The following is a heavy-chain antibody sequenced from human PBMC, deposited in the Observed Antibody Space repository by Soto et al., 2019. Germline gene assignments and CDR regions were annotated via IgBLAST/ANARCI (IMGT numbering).Heavy chain of an antibody. CDR1: GFTFSSYA. J-gene: IGHJ4*02. D-gene: IGHD3-3*01. Sequence: GGSLRLSCAASGFTFSSYAMHWVRQAPGKGLEWVAVISYDGSNKYYADSVKGRFTISRDNSKNTLYLQMNSLRAEDTAVYYCARGHEWFPDYWGQGXLVTVSS. V-gene: IGHV3-30-3*01. CDR3: ARGHEWFPDY. CDR2: ISYDGSNK.